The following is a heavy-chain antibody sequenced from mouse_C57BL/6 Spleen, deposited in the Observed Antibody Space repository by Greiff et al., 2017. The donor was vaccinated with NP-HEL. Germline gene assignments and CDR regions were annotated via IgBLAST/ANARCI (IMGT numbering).Heavy chain of an antibody. Sequence: EVQLQQSGPGMVKPSQSLSLTCTVTGYSITSGYDWHWIRHFPGNKLEWMGYISYSGSTNYNPSLKSRISITHDTSKNHFFLKLNSVTTEDTATYYCARGSYGSSYYWYFDVWGTGTTVTVSS. CDR2: ISYSGST. V-gene: IGHV3-1*01. J-gene: IGHJ1*03. D-gene: IGHD1-1*01. CDR3: ARGSYGSSYYWYFDV. CDR1: GYSITSGYD.